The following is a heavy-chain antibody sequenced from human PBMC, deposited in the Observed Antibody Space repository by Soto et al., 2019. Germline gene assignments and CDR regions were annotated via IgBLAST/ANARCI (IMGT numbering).Heavy chain of an antibody. D-gene: IGHD3-10*01. CDR1: GFIFSKYG. CDR3: AKDLGSGKPYYYYAMDV. Sequence: PGGSLRLSCAASGFIFSKYGMHWVRQAPGKGLEWVAVISYDGSNKYYAESVKGRFIISRDKSENTLYLQMNSLRAEDTALYYCAKDLGSGKPYYYYAMDVWGQGTTVNASS. CDR2: ISYDGSNK. V-gene: IGHV3-30*18. J-gene: IGHJ6*02.